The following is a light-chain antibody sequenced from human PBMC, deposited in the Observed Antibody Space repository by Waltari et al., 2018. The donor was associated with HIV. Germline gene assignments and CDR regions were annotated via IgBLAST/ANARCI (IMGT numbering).Light chain of an antibody. Sequence: QSALTQPASVSGSLGQSITISCTGTSSDVGAYNVVSWYQQHPGKAPKLLIYEVTKRPSGVSDRFSGSKSGNTASLTISGLQAEDEADYYCAAWDDSLSGRYVFGTGTKVTVL. V-gene: IGLV2-23*02. J-gene: IGLJ1*01. CDR3: AAWDDSLSGRYV. CDR2: EVT. CDR1: SSDVGAYNV.